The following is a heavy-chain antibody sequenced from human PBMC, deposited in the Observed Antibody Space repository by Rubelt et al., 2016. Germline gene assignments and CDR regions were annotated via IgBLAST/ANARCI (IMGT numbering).Heavy chain of an antibody. Sequence: QVQLVQSGAEVKKPGASVKVSCKDSGYTFTSYGISWVRQAPGQGLEWMGWLSAYHGNTNYAQKLQGRVIVTTDTSTSTAYMELRSLRYDDTAVYYCARDEPYSSSWYDYWGQGTLVTVSS. D-gene: IGHD6-13*01. J-gene: IGHJ4*02. V-gene: IGHV1-18*01. CDR2: LSAYHGNT. CDR1: GYTFTSYG. CDR3: ARDEPYSSSWYDY.